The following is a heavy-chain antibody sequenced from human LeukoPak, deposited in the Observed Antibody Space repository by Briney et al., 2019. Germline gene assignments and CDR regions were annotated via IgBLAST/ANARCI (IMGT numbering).Heavy chain of an antibody. CDR2: ISYSGST. J-gene: IGHJ4*02. Sequence: PSETLSLTCTVSGGSVRSGNYFWSWIRQPPGKGLGWIGYISYSGSTNYNPSLKSRVTLSVDTPKTQFSLNLNSVTAADTAVYYCARDSSGYYLDYWGQGTLVTVSS. CDR1: GGSVRSGNYF. D-gene: IGHD3-22*01. CDR3: ARDSSGYYLDY. V-gene: IGHV4-61*01.